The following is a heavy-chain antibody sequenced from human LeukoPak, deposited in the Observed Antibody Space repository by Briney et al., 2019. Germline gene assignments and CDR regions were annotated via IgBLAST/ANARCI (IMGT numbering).Heavy chain of an antibody. J-gene: IGHJ4*02. CDR1: EFSVGSNY. D-gene: IGHD3-10*01. V-gene: IGHV3-21*01. CDR3: ARDHYGSGSSTFDY. Sequence: GGSLRLSCAASEFSVGSNYMTWVRQAPGKGLEWVSSISSSSSYIYYADSVKGRFTISRDNAKNSLYLQMNSLRAEDTAVYHCARDHYGSGSSTFDYWGQGTLVTVSS. CDR2: ISSSSSYI.